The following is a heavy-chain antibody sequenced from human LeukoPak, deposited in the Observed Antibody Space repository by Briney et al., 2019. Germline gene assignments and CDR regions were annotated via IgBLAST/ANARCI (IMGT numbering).Heavy chain of an antibody. CDR3: ATRPRYYDFWSGHSNWFDP. CDR2: FDPEDGET. Sequence: ASVKVSCKVSGYTLTELSMHWVRQAPGKGLEWMGGFDPEDGETIYAQKFQGRVTMTEDTSTDTAYMELSSLRSEDTAVYYCATRPRYYDFWSGHSNWFDPWGQGTLVTVSS. V-gene: IGHV1-24*01. CDR1: GYTLTELS. D-gene: IGHD3-3*01. J-gene: IGHJ5*02.